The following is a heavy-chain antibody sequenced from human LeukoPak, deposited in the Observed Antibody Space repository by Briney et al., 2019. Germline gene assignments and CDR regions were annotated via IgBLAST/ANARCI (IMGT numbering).Heavy chain of an antibody. CDR2: ISYDGSNK. J-gene: IGHJ4*02. CDR3: ARDWGIAAPLYYFDY. D-gene: IGHD6-6*01. Sequence: GGSLRLSCAASGFTFSSYAMHWVRQAPGKGLEWVAVISYDGSNKYYADSVKGRFTISRDNSKNTLYLQMNSLRAEDTAVYYCARDWGIAAPLYYFDYWGQGTLVTVSS. CDR1: GFTFSSYA. V-gene: IGHV3-30-3*01.